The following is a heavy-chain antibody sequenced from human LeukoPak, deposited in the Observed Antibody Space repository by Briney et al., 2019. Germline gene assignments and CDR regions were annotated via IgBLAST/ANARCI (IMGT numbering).Heavy chain of an antibody. CDR3: AKAADWLAADYIDY. V-gene: IGHV3-23*01. CDR2: VTGSGGDT. Sequence: GGSLRLSCAASGFSFSSFAMSWVRQAPGKGLEWFSGVTGSGGDTYYTDSVKGRFTISRDNSRGTLYLQMNSLRAGDTAVYYCAKAADWLAADYIDYWGQGTLVTVSS. J-gene: IGHJ4*02. D-gene: IGHD3-9*01. CDR1: GFSFSSFA.